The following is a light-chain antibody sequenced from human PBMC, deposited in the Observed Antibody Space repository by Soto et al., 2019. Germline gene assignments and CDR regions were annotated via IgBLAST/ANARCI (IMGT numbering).Light chain of an antibody. Sequence: SYELTQPHSVSAATAQMARITCGRNNTGVHWYQQEAGQDPVLVIYSDYNRPSGIPERFSGSNPGNTATLTISRIEAGDEADYYCQVWDSSSDHVVFGGGTKLTVL. CDR1: NTG. J-gene: IGLJ2*01. CDR2: SDY. V-gene: IGLV3-12*02. CDR3: QVWDSSSDHVV.